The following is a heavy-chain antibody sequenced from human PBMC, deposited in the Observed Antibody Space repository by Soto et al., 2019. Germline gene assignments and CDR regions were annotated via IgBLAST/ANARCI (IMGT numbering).Heavy chain of an antibody. CDR2: INDRGST. CDR3: ARVRLITAPLYHYSAMDV. V-gene: IGHV4-34*01. Sequence: SETLSLTCAVYGGSFSTYYWSCIRQPPGKGLEWIGEINDRGSTNYNPSLKSRVTISVDTSKNQFSLKLTSVTAADTALYYCARVRLITAPLYHYSAMDVWGQGTTVTVSS. CDR1: GGSFSTYY. D-gene: IGHD3-16*01. J-gene: IGHJ6*02.